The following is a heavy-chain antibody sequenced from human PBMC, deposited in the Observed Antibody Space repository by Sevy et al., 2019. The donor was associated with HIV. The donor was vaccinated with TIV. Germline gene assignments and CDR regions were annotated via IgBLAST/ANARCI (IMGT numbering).Heavy chain of an antibody. CDR1: GFTFSSYS. CDR2: ISSSSSYI. V-gene: IGHV3-21*01. Sequence: GGSLRLSCAASGFTFSSYSMNWVRQAPGKGLEWVSSISSSSSYIYYADSVKGRFTISRDNAKNSLYLQMNSLRAEDTAVYYCARDVFGRGSYHGTDYWGQGTLVTVSS. J-gene: IGHJ4*02. D-gene: IGHD3-3*01. CDR3: ARDVFGRGSYHGTDY.